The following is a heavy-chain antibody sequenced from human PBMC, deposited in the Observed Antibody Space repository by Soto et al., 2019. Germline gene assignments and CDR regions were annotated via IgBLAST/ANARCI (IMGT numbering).Heavy chain of an antibody. V-gene: IGHV1-24*01. J-gene: IGHJ4*02. Sequence: ASVKVSCKVSGYTLTELSMHWVRQAPGKGLEWMGGFDPEDGETIYAQKFQGRVTMTADTSTDTAYMELRSLRSDDTAVYYCARDPPVTGTPLFDYWGQGTLVTVSS. CDR3: ARDPPVTGTPLFDY. D-gene: IGHD1-7*01. CDR2: FDPEDGET. CDR1: GYTLTELS.